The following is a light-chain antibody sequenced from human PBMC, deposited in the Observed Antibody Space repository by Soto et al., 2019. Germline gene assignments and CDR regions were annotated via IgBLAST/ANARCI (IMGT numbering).Light chain of an antibody. CDR2: GAS. CDR1: QSIRNS. Sequence: EIVMTQSPASLSVSPGETATLSCRASQSIRNSLAWYQQKPGQAPSLVIYGASTRATGIPDRFSGSGSGTDFTLTISRLEPEDFAVYYCQQYGGSPPYTFGQGTKLEIK. J-gene: IGKJ2*01. CDR3: QQYGGSPPYT. V-gene: IGKV3-20*01.